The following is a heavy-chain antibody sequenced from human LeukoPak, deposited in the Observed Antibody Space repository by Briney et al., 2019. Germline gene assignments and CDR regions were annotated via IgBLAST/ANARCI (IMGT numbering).Heavy chain of an antibody. D-gene: IGHD5-12*01. J-gene: IGHJ5*01. Sequence: PSETLSLTCAVYGGSFIGYCMTWIRQPPGMGLEWIGEINHSGTTNYNPSLKSRVTISVDTSKNQFSLKLSSVTAADTAVYYCARGPTLRGSGCDCCWFVTLGGGTLVAVSS. CDR3: ARGPTLRGSGCDCCWFVT. V-gene: IGHV4-34*01. CDR1: GGSFIGYC. CDR2: INHSGTT.